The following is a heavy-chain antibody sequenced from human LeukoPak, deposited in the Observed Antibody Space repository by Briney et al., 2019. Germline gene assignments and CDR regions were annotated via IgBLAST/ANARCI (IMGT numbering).Heavy chain of an antibody. D-gene: IGHD4-17*01. J-gene: IGHJ5*02. CDR2: IYTSGSA. CDR1: GGSISSYY. Sequence: SETLCLTCTVSGGSISSYYWSWIRQPAGKGLEWIGRIYTSGSANYNPSLKSRVTMSVDTSKNQFSLKLNSVTAADTAVYYCARTTWDWFDPWGQGTLVTVSS. V-gene: IGHV4-4*07. CDR3: ARTTWDWFDP.